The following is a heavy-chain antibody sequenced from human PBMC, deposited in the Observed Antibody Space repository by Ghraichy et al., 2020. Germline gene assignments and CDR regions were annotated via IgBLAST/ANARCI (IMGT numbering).Heavy chain of an antibody. Sequence: ETLSLTCAVFGGSFSANYWSWIRQPPGKGLEWIGEINHRRSTNYNPSLKSRVTISVDTSKNQFSLKLSSVTAADTAIYYCARDIGSVAGTSNFDYWGRGTLVTVSS. D-gene: IGHD6-19*01. CDR2: INHRRST. V-gene: IGHV4-34*01. CDR3: ARDIGSVAGTSNFDY. J-gene: IGHJ4*02. CDR1: GGSFSANY.